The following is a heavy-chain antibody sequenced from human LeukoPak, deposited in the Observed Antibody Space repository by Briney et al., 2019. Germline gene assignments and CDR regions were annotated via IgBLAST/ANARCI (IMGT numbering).Heavy chain of an antibody. CDR1: GGSFRGHF. Sequence: PSETLSLTCAVYGGSFRGHFCSWIRQPPGKGLEWIGEINHNGNTNYNPSLKSRVTMSVDTSKNQFSLRLNSVTAADTAVYYCAGYGSGSGAFDIWGQGTMVTVSS. CDR2: INHNGNT. J-gene: IGHJ3*02. CDR3: AGYGSGSGAFDI. V-gene: IGHV4-34*01. D-gene: IGHD3-10*01.